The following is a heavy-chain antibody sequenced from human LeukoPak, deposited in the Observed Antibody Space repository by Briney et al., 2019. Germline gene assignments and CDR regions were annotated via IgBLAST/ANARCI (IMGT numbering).Heavy chain of an antibody. CDR2: INPNSGDT. CDR1: EYTFTGYY. J-gene: IGHJ5*02. CDR3: TRGRTTVDRFDP. V-gene: IGHV1-2*02. Sequence: ASVKVSCKASEYTFTGYYIHWVRQAPGQGLEWMGWINPNSGDTNYAQKFQGRVTMTRDTSISTAFMDLSRLRVDDSAVYYCTRGRTTVDRFDPWGQGTLVTVSS. D-gene: IGHD4-23*01.